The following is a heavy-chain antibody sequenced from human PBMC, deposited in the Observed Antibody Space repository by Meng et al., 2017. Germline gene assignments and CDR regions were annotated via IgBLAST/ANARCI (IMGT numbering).Heavy chain of an antibody. Sequence: SETLSLTCTVSGGSISSSSYYWGWIRQPPGKGLEWIGSIYYSGSTYYNPSLKSRVTISVDTSKNQFSLKLGSVTAADTAVYYCARDGSRITIFGVVIVNYFDYWGQGTLVTVSS. CDR3: ARDGSRITIFGVVIVNYFDY. V-gene: IGHV4-39*07. CDR1: GGSISSSSYY. D-gene: IGHD3-3*01. J-gene: IGHJ4*02. CDR2: IYYSGST.